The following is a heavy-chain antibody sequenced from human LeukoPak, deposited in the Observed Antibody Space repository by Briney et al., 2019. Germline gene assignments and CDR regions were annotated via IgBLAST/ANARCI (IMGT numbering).Heavy chain of an antibody. CDR2: ISGPSRII. J-gene: IGHJ4*02. D-gene: IGHD4-17*01. Sequence: GGSLRLSCAASGFTFSSYTMNWVRQAPGKGLEWVSYISGPSRIIYYADSVEGRFTISRDNAKTSLYLQMNSLRAEDAAVYYCAGDSRERYGDYVMFDFWGQGTLVTVSS. V-gene: IGHV3-48*01. CDR3: AGDSRERYGDYVMFDF. CDR1: GFTFSSYT.